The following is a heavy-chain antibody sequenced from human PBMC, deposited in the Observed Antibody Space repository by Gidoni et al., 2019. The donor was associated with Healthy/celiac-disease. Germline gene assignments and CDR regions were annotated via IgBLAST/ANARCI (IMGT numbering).Heavy chain of an antibody. J-gene: IGHJ4*02. CDR3: ARDRSMITFGGVIVIHFGPDSGDY. Sequence: QVKLEQYGPVVTKPGASVKVSCKASGSTFTSYGIRWVRQAPGQGLEWMGWISAYNGNTNYAQKLEGRATMTTDTSTSTAYMERRSLRSDYTAVYYCARDRSMITFGGVIVIHFGPDSGDYWGQGTLVTVSS. D-gene: IGHD3-16*02. V-gene: IGHV1-18*01. CDR2: ISAYNGNT. CDR1: GSTFTSYG.